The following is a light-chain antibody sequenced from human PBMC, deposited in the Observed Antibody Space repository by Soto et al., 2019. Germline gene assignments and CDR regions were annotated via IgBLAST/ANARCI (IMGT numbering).Light chain of an antibody. Sequence: EIVLTQSPGSLSLSPGQRATLSCRASQSVDTTFFAWYQKKPGQAPRLLIYGASKRATGIPDRFSGSGSGTDFTLIISRLEHEDFAVYYCQQYMSSVTFGQGTQLEIK. CDR2: GAS. J-gene: IGKJ1*01. V-gene: IGKV3-20*01. CDR1: QSVDTTF. CDR3: QQYMSSVT.